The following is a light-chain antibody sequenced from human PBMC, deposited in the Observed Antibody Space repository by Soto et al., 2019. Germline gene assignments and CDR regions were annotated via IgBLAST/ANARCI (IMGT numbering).Light chain of an antibody. J-gene: IGKJ2*03. Sequence: EIVLTQSPGTLSLSPGERATLSCRASQSVRGSYLAWYQQKPGQAPRLLMYAASSRATGIPDRFSGSGSGTDFPLTISRLEPEDFAVYYCQQYVTSPYRFGQGTKLELK. CDR1: QSVRGSY. V-gene: IGKV3-20*01. CDR2: AAS. CDR3: QQYVTSPYR.